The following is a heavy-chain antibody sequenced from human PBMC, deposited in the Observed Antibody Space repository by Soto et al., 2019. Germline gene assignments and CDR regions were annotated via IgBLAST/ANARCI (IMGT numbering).Heavy chain of an antibody. Sequence: PGGSLRLSCAASGFTFSNAWMSWVRQAPGKGLEWVGRIKSKTDGGTTDYAAPVKGRFTISRDDSKNTLYLQMNSLKNEDTAVYYCTTKSLGFWNMNDYWGQGNLVTVSS. J-gene: IGHJ4*02. CDR3: TTKSLGFWNMNDY. D-gene: IGHD3-3*01. V-gene: IGHV3-15*01. CDR2: IKSKTDGGTT. CDR1: GFTFSNAW.